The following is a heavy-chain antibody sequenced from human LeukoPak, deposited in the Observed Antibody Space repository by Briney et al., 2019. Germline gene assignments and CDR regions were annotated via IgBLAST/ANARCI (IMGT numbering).Heavy chain of an antibody. CDR1: GFTSSSYS. Sequence: GGSLRLSCAASGFTSSSYSMNWVRQAPGKGLEWVSYISSSSSTIYYADSVKGRFTISRDNAKNSLYLQMNSLRAEDTAVYYCARGAPFYYSSSSRVGYYFDYWGQGTLVTVSS. V-gene: IGHV3-48*04. CDR3: ARGAPFYYSSSSRVGYYFDY. D-gene: IGHD6-6*01. J-gene: IGHJ4*02. CDR2: ISSSSSTI.